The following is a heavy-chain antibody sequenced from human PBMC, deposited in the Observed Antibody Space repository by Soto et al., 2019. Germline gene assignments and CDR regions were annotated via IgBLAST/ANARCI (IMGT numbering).Heavy chain of an antibody. J-gene: IGHJ4*02. CDR1: GGSFSGYY. Sequence: QVQLQQWGAGLLKPSETLSLTCAVYGGSFSGYYWSWIRQPPGKGLEWIGEINHSGSTNYNPSIKSLVTISVDTSKNQFSLKLSSVTAADTAVYYYASLGGDYIWGSYRFGTDYWGQGTLVTVSS. CDR2: INHSGST. CDR3: ASLGGDYIWGSYRFGTDY. D-gene: IGHD3-16*02. V-gene: IGHV4-34*01.